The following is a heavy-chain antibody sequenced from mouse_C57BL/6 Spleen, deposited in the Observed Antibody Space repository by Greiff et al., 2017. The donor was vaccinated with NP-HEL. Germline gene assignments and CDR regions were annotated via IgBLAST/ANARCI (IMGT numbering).Heavy chain of an antibody. J-gene: IGHJ2*01. CDR1: GYTFTDYY. D-gene: IGHD1-1*01. V-gene: IGHV1-26*01. CDR2: INPNNGGT. CDR3: ASGSSYGYFDY. Sequence: EVQLQQSGPELVKPGASVKISCKASGYTFTDYYMNWVKQSHGKSLEWIGDINPNNGGTSYNQKFKGKATLTVDKSSSTAYMELRSLTSEDSAVYYCASGSSYGYFDYWGQGTTLTVSS.